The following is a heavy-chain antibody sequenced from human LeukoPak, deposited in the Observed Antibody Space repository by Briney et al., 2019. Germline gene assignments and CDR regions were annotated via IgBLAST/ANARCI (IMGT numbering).Heavy chain of an antibody. V-gene: IGHV1-2*02. Sequence: ASVKVSCKASGYTFTGYYMHWVRQAPGQGLEWMGWINPNSGGTNYARKFQGRVTMTRDTSISTAYMELSRLRSDDTAVYYCAREVVVAATGAFDYWGQGTLVTVSS. CDR2: INPNSGGT. J-gene: IGHJ4*02. CDR1: GYTFTGYY. CDR3: AREVVVAATGAFDY. D-gene: IGHD2-15*01.